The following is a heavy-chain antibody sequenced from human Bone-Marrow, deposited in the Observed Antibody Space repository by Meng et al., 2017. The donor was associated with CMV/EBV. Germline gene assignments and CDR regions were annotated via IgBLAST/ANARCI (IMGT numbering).Heavy chain of an antibody. J-gene: IGHJ4*02. CDR3: ARDQAAAGH. V-gene: IGHV3-21*01. CDR2: ISSSSSYI. CDR1: GFTFSSYS. Sequence: GGSLRLSCAASGFTFSSYSMNWVRQAPGKGLEWVSSISSSSSYIYYADSVKGRFTISRDSAKNSVYLQMNSLKVEDMAVYYCARDQAAAGHWGQGTLVTVSS. D-gene: IGHD6-13*01.